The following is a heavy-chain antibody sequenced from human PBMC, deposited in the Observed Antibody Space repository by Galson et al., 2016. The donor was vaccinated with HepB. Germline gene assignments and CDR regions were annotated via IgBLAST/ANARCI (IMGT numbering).Heavy chain of an antibody. CDR1: GDVFSSYA. D-gene: IGHD1-26*01. Sequence: SVKVSCKASGDVFSSYAMSWVRQAPGQGLEWMGGIIPSFGAPHYAEKFQGRVTITADESTSTAYMELRSLRSEDTAVYYCAKNLGEAVMGASAWGQGTLVTVSS. J-gene: IGHJ4*02. CDR2: IIPSFGAP. V-gene: IGHV1-69*13. CDR3: AKNLGEAVMGASA.